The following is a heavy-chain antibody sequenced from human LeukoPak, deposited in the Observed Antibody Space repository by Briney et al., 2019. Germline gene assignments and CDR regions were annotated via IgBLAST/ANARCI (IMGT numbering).Heavy chain of an antibody. CDR1: GYSISSGYY. V-gene: IGHV4-38-2*02. Sequence: SETLSLTCTVSGYSISSGYYWGWIRQPPGKGLEWIGSIYHSGSTYYNPSLKSRVTISVDTSKNQFSLKLSSVTAADTAVYYCARKQGWLQPPNYYYYYRDVWGKGTTVTVSS. D-gene: IGHD5-24*01. CDR2: IYHSGST. J-gene: IGHJ6*03. CDR3: ARKQGWLQPPNYYYYYRDV.